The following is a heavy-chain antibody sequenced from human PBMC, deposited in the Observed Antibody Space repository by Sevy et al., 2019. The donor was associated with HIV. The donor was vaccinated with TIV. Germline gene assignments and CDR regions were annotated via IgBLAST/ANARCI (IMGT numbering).Heavy chain of an antibody. CDR2: ISTDSSNT. V-gene: IGHV3-11*06. CDR1: GFTFSDHY. J-gene: IGHJ3*02. D-gene: IGHD2-2*02. Sequence: GGSLRLSCAASGFTFSDHYMSWIRQAPGKGLEWLSYISTDSSNTNYADSVKGRFTISRDNAKNSLYLHMNSLRADDMALYYCARRAPAALRRAFDIWGQGTMVTVSS. CDR3: ARRAPAALRRAFDI.